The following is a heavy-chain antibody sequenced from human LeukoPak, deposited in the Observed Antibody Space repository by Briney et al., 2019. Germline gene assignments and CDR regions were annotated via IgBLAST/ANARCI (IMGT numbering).Heavy chain of an antibody. CDR2: IDPSDSYT. CDR1: GYSFTSFW. CDR3: ARHGDDYGVDY. J-gene: IGHJ4*02. D-gene: IGHD4-17*01. Sequence: GESLKISCKGSGYSFTSFWISWVRQMPGKGLEWMGRIDPSDSYTNYSPSFQGHVSISADKSISIAYLQWNSLKASDTAMYYCARHGDDYGVDYWGQGTLVTVSS. V-gene: IGHV5-10-1*01.